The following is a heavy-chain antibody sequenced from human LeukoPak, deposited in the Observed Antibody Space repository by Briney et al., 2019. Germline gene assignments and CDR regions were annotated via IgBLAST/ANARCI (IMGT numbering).Heavy chain of an antibody. Sequence: SETLSLTCTVSGGSISSYYWSWIRQPPGKGLEWIGYIYTSGSTNYNPSLKSRVTISVDTSKNQFPLKLSSVTAADTAVYYCARSSGNIDYWGQGTLVTVSS. CDR2: IYTSGST. D-gene: IGHD3-22*01. V-gene: IGHV4-4*09. J-gene: IGHJ4*02. CDR1: GGSISSYY. CDR3: ARSSGNIDY.